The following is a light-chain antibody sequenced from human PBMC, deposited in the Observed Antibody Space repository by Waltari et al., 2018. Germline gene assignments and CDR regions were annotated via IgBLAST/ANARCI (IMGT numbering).Light chain of an antibody. Sequence: QSGLAQPASASGSPGQSIPITCTGTSSDVGNYKLVSCYQQRPGKAPRLLIYEVTKRAPGTSDRFSASKSGNTASLSISGLQAQEDEADYYCCSYVGLGTYVFGTGTKVTV. CDR3: CSYVGLGTYV. CDR1: SSDVGNYKL. J-gene: IGLJ1*01. CDR2: EVT. V-gene: IGLV2-23*02.